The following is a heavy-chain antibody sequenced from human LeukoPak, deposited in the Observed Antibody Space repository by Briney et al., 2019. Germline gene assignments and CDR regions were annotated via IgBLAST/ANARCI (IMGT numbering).Heavy chain of an antibody. CDR1: GGTFSSYA. J-gene: IGHJ4*02. CDR3: ARDVEWFGES. V-gene: IGHV1-69*04. D-gene: IGHD3-10*01. Sequence: GASVKVSCKASGGTFSSYAIGWVRQAPGQGLEWMGRIIPILGIANYAQKFQGRVTITADKSTSTAYMELSSLRSEDTAVYYCARDVEWFGESWGQGTLVTVSS. CDR2: IIPILGIA.